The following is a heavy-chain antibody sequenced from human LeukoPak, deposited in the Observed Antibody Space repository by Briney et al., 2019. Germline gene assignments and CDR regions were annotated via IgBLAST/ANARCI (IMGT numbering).Heavy chain of an antibody. Sequence: GGSLRLSCAASGCTFSSYAMSWVRQAPGKGLEWVSVIYSGDNTYYVESVKGRFTISRDNSKNTLFLQMNRLRAEDTAVYYCAGRRVLDASFDYWGQGTLVTVSS. J-gene: IGHJ4*02. D-gene: IGHD3-16*01. CDR1: GCTFSSYA. V-gene: IGHV3-66*02. CDR3: AGRRVLDASFDY. CDR2: IYSGDNT.